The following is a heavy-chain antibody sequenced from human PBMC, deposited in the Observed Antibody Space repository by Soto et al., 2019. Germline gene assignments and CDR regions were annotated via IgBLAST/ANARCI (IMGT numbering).Heavy chain of an antibody. Sequence: SQTLSLTCAISGDSVSSSSAAWNWIRQSSSRGLEWLGRTYYRSKWYSDYAVSVRSRLTINPDTSKNQFSLQLNSVTPDDTAVYYCARSVGIAAPIHFDYWGQGTLVTVSS. CDR2: TYYRSKWYS. J-gene: IGHJ4*02. CDR3: ARSVGIAAPIHFDY. D-gene: IGHD6-6*01. V-gene: IGHV6-1*01. CDR1: GDSVSSSSAA.